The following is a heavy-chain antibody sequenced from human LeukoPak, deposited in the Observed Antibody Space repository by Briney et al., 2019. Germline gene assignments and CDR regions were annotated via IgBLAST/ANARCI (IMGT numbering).Heavy chain of an antibody. CDR2: ISGSGGST. Sequence: GGALRLSCAASRFTFISYAMSGVRQAPGKGLEWVSAISGSGGSTYYADSVKGRFTISRDNSKNTLYLQMNSLRAEDTAVYYCAKDGAMVGVWGKGTTVTVSS. CDR3: AKDGAMVGV. CDR1: RFTFISYA. V-gene: IGHV3-23*01. J-gene: IGHJ6*04. D-gene: IGHD5-18*01.